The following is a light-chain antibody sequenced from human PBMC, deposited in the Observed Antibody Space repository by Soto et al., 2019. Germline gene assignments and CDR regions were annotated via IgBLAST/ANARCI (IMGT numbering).Light chain of an antibody. Sequence: QSVLTQPASVSGSPGQSITISCTGTSSDVGAYNYVSWYQQQPGKAPKLMIYDVSNRPSGISNRFSGSKSGNTASLTISGLQAEDEADYYCSSYTSRSTPYVFGTGTKLTVL. CDR3: SSYTSRSTPYV. CDR1: SSDVGAYNY. CDR2: DVS. V-gene: IGLV2-14*01. J-gene: IGLJ1*01.